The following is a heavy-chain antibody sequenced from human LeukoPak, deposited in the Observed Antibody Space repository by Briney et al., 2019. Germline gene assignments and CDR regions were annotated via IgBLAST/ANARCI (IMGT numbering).Heavy chain of an antibody. D-gene: IGHD3-10*02. CDR3: AELGITMIGGV. Sequence: GGSLRLSCAASGFTFSSYDIHWVRQATGKGLKWVSGIGTAGEIYYPGSVKGRFTISRDNAKNSLYLQMNSLRAEDTAVYYCAELGITMIGGVWGKGTTVTISS. J-gene: IGHJ6*04. CDR2: IGTAGEI. CDR1: GFTFSSYD. V-gene: IGHV3-13*01.